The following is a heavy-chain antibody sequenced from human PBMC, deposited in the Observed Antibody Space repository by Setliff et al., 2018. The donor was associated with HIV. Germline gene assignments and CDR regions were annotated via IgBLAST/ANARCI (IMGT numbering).Heavy chain of an antibody. D-gene: IGHD4-17*01. J-gene: IGHJ4*02. V-gene: IGHV4-34*01. CDR2: INHSGST. Sequence: SETLSLTCAVYGGSFSGYYWSWIRQPPGKGLEWIGEINHSGSTNYNPSLKSRVTISADTSKNQFSLNLRSVTAADTAVYFCARVYYGDLEYWGQGTLVTVSS. CDR1: GGSFSGYY. CDR3: ARVYYGDLEY.